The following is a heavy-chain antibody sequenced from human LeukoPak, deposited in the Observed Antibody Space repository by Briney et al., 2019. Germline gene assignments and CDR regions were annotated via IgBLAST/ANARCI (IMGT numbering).Heavy chain of an antibody. Sequence: GASVKVSCKASGGTFSSYAISWVRQAPGQGLEWMGGIIPIFGTANYAQKFQGRVTITADESTSTAYMELSSLRSEDMAVYYCARDSRARHMYFDYWGQGTLVTVSS. CDR2: IIPIFGTA. CDR3: ARDSRARHMYFDY. CDR1: GGTFSSYA. J-gene: IGHJ4*02. V-gene: IGHV1-69*01.